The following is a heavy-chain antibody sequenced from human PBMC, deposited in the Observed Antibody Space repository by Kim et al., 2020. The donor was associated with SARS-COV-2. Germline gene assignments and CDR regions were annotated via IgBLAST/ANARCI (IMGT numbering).Heavy chain of an antibody. Sequence: SETLSLTCTVSGDSISSSFYYWAWIRQPPGKGLEWVGSTYSSGITYYNPSLMSRVTISVDTSKNQFSLKLLSVTAADTAVYFCARINIGVSGHYFDYWGQGALVTVSS. CDR3: ARINIGVSGHYFDY. CDR2: TYSSGIT. D-gene: IGHD3-3*02. CDR1: GDSISSSFYY. J-gene: IGHJ4*02. V-gene: IGHV4-39*07.